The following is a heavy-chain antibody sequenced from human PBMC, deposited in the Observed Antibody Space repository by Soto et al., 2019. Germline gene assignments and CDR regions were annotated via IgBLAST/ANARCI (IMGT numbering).Heavy chain of an antibody. CDR1: GGSFSGYY. Sequence: SETLSLTCAVYGGSFSGYYWSWIRQPPGKGLEWIGEINHSRITNYNPSPKSRFTISVDTSKNQFSLKLSSVTAADTAVYYCARGVRQWLGGSHWFDPWGQGTLVTVSS. CDR3: ARGVRQWLGGSHWFDP. CDR2: INHSRIT. V-gene: IGHV4-34*01. J-gene: IGHJ5*02. D-gene: IGHD6-19*01.